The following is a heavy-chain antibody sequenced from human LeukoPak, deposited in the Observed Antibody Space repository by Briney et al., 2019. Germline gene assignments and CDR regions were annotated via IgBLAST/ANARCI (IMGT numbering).Heavy chain of an antibody. CDR3: ARDLYGSGWYEVCDY. D-gene: IGHD6-19*01. V-gene: IGHV3-30-3*01. Sequence: PGGSLRLSCAASGSTFSSYAMHWVRQAPGKGLEWVAVISYDGSNKYYADSVKGRFTISRDNSKNTLYLQMNSLRAEDTAVYYCARDLYGSGWYEVCDYWGQGTLVTVSS. CDR2: ISYDGSNK. CDR1: GSTFSSYA. J-gene: IGHJ4*02.